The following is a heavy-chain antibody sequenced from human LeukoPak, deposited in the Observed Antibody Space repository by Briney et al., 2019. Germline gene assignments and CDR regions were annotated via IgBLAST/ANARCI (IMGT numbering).Heavy chain of an antibody. D-gene: IGHD1-14*01. V-gene: IGHV1-18*01. CDR3: ARGTRTSPGVFDF. CDR1: GYTFTTYD. J-gene: IGHJ4*02. CDR2: ISAYNGNT. Sequence: GASVKVSCKASGYTFTTYDISWVRQAPGQGLEWMGWISAYNGNTDYAQKLQGRVTLTTDTSTNTAYMELRSLRSDDTAVYYCARGTRTSPGVFDFWGQGTLVTVSS.